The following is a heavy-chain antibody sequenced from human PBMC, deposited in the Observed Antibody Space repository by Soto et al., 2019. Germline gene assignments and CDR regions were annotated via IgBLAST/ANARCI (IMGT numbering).Heavy chain of an antibody. D-gene: IGHD2-15*01. CDR1: GYSVSSSDCY. CDR3: APLSVSLSGPYGIHV. V-gene: IGHV4-39*01. J-gene: IGHJ6*02. CDR2: MLYSGLT. Sequence: PSETLSLTCSVSGYSVSSSDCYWAWIRQPPGKGLEWIGSMLYSGLTYYNPSLKSRVTLSVDTSKNQFSVRLNSVTASDTAVYYCAPLSVSLSGPYGIHVWGQGTTVTVS.